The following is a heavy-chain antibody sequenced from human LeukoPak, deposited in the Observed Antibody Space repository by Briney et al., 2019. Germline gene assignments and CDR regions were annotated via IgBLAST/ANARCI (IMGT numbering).Heavy chain of an antibody. J-gene: IGHJ4*02. CDR1: GYTFTGCY. CDR2: INPNSGGT. D-gene: IGHD1-26*01. CDR3: ARAVIVGATAIDY. Sequence: ASVKVSCKASGYTFTGCYMHWVRQAPGQGLEWMGRINPNSGGTNYAQKFQGRVTMTRDTSISTAYMELSRLRSDDTAVYYCARAVIVGATAIDYWGQGTLVTVSS. V-gene: IGHV1-2*06.